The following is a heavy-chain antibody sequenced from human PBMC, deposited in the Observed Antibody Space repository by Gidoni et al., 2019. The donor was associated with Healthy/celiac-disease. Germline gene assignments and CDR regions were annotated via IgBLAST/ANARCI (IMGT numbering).Heavy chain of an antibody. CDR1: GFTFSSYS. CDR2: ISSSSSYI. D-gene: IGHD3-22*01. V-gene: IGHV3-21*01. CDR3: ARDQHDSSGQIDY. J-gene: IGHJ4*02. Sequence: EVQLVESGGGLVKPGGSLRLSCAASGFTFSSYSMNWVRQAPGKGLEWVSSISSSSSYIYYADSVKGRFTISRDNAKNSLYLQMNSLRAEDTAVYYCARDQHDSSGQIDYWGQGTLVTVSS.